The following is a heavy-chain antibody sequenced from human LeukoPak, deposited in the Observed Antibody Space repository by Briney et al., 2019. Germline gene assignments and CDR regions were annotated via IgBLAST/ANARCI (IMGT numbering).Heavy chain of an antibody. J-gene: IGHJ3*02. CDR2: INHSGST. V-gene: IGHV4-34*01. Sequence: SETLSLTCAVYGGSFSGYYWSWIRQPPGKGLEWIGEINHSGSTNYNPSLKSRVTISVDTSKNQFSLKLSSVTAADTAVYYCVSSRGYRDAFDIWGQGTMVTVSS. CDR3: VSSRGYRDAFDI. D-gene: IGHD6-13*01. CDR1: GGSFSGYY.